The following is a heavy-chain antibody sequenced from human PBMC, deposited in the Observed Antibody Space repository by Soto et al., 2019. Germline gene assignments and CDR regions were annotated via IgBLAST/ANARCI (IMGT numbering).Heavy chain of an antibody. CDR3: ARLVYDTRLNYLYLDS. D-gene: IGHD3-22*01. V-gene: IGHV4-4*02. CDR1: GVSISRGDW. Sequence: QVLLHESGPGLVKPSGTLSLTCTVSGVSISRGDWWSWVRQAPGKELQWIGEIHHSAGTSSHPSLRSRVSPSMGHSKNQFSLNLKSVTAADTGVYYCARLVYDTRLNYLYLDSWGQGLLVTLSS. J-gene: IGHJ4*02. CDR2: IHHSAGT.